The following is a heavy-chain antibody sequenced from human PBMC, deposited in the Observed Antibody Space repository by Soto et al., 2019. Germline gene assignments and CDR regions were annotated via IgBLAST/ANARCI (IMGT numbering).Heavy chain of an antibody. D-gene: IGHD6-13*01. CDR3: ARSALTYIAAAGTSWFDP. CDR2: ISSSGSTI. V-gene: IGHV3-48*03. CDR1: GFTFSSYE. J-gene: IGHJ5*02. Sequence: GGSLRLSCAASGFTFSSYEMNWVRQAPGKGLEWVSYISSSGSTIYYADSVKGRFTISRDNAKNSLYLQMNSLRAEDTAVYYCARSALTYIAAAGTSWFDPWGQGTLVTVSS.